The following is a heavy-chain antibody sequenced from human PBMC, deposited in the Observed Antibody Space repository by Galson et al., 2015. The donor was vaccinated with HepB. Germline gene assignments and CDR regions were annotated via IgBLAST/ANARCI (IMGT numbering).Heavy chain of an antibody. V-gene: IGHV3-33*06. CDR2: TWYDGTDK. Sequence: SLRLSCAASGFNFGSYDMHWVRQAPGKGLEWVAVTWYDGTDKKYAESVKGRFTISRDNSKNTLYLQMNSVRVEDTAVYYCVKDRGMGSAWHVLEHWGQGALVTVSS. CDR1: GFNFGSYD. D-gene: IGHD3-10*02. CDR3: VKDRGMGSAWHVLEH. J-gene: IGHJ4*02.